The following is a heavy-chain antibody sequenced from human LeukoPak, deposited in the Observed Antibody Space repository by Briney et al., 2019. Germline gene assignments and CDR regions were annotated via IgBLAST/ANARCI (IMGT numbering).Heavy chain of an antibody. J-gene: IGHJ1*01. CDR2: INPNSGGT. D-gene: IGHD6-13*01. V-gene: IGHV1-2*02. Sequence: GASVKVSCKASGYTFTGYYMHWVRQAPGQGLEWMGWINPNSGGTNYAQKFQGRVTMTRDTSISTAYMELRRLRSDDTAVYYCARERYSSSWPRAEYFQHWGQGTLVTVSS. CDR1: GYTFTGYY. CDR3: ARERYSSSWPRAEYFQH.